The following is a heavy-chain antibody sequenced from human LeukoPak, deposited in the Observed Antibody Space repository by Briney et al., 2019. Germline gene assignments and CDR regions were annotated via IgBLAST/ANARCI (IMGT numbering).Heavy chain of an antibody. V-gene: IGHV3-33*01. J-gene: IGHJ4*02. CDR3: ARGPGGPLAVAGHWGY. Sequence: GRSLRLSCATSGFTFSTYGIHWVRQAPGKGLEWVAAIWPDGSYKYYADSVKGRFTISRDNSKNTLYLQMNSLRAEDTAVYYCARGPGGPLAVAGHWGYWGQGTLVTVSS. CDR1: GFTFSTYG. CDR2: IWPDGSYK. D-gene: IGHD6-19*01.